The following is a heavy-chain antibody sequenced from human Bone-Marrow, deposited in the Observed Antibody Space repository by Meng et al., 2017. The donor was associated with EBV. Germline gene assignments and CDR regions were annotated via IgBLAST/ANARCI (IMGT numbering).Heavy chain of an antibody. Sequence: QIHLNEYGPTVINPPPTLTLNCTFSGFSLSTSGMGVAWIRQPPGKALEWLALIYWDDETRYSPALKNRLTVTKDSSKNQVVFRMANLDPADTATYYCAHRRSDSGWFGYWGQGTLVTVSS. CDR1: GFSLSTSGMG. J-gene: IGHJ4*02. D-gene: IGHD6-19*01. CDR3: AHRRSDSGWFGY. V-gene: IGHV2-5*02. CDR2: IYWDDET.